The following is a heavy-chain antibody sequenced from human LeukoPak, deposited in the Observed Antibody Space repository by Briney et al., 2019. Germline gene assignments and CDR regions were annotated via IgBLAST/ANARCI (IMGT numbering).Heavy chain of an antibody. J-gene: IGHJ4*02. CDR3: AKPSSGSSGWYPTFDY. D-gene: IGHD6-19*01. V-gene: IGHV3-30*18. CDR2: ISYDGSNK. Sequence: GRSLRLSCAASGFTFSSYGMQWVRQAPGKGREGGAVISYDGSNKYYADSVKGRFTISRDNSKKTLYLQMNSLRGEDTAVYYCAKPSSGSSGWYPTFDYWGQGTLVTVSS. CDR1: GFTFSSYG.